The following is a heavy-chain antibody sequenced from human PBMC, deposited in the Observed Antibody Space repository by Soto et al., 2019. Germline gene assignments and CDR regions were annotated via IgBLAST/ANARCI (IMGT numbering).Heavy chain of an antibody. CDR2: ISYDGSNK. Sequence: GGSLRLSCAASGFTFSSYGMHWVRQAPGKGLEWVAVISYDGSNKYYADSVKGRFTISRDNSKNTLYLQMNSLRAEDTAVYYCARDGEYSGSPGDYWGQGTLVTVSS. J-gene: IGHJ4*02. D-gene: IGHD6-6*01. CDR3: ARDGEYSGSPGDY. V-gene: IGHV3-30*03. CDR1: GFTFSSYG.